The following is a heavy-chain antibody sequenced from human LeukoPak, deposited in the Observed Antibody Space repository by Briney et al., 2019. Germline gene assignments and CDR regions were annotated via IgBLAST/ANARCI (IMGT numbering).Heavy chain of an antibody. J-gene: IGHJ4*02. V-gene: IGHV3-7*01. Sequence: GGSLRLSCAASGFTFSSYGMNWVRQAPGKGLEWVANIKQDGSEKYYVDSVKGRFTISRDNAKNSLYLQMNSLRAEDTAVYYCARYPISSYYDYVWGSYRDLYYFDYWGQGTLVTVSS. CDR3: ARYPISSYYDYVWGSYRDLYYFDY. CDR2: IKQDGSEK. D-gene: IGHD3-16*02. CDR1: GFTFSSYG.